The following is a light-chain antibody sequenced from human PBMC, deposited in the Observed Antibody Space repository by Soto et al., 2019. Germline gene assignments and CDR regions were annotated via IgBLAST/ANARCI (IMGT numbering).Light chain of an antibody. V-gene: IGKV3-11*01. CDR1: QSVTSY. J-gene: IGKJ5*01. Sequence: EVVLTQSPATLSLSPGERATLSCRASQSVTSYLAWYRQRPGQAPRLLIYDASRRATGIPARFSGSGSGADFTLTISSLEPEDFAVYYCQQRSSWPITFGQGTRLEIK. CDR2: DAS. CDR3: QQRSSWPIT.